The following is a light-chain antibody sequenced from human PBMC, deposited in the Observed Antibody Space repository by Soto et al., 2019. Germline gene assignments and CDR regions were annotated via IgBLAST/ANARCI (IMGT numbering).Light chain of an antibody. V-gene: IGLV2-18*01. CDR2: EAS. CDR3: SLYTSENTYV. CDR1: SSDVGGYNY. J-gene: IGLJ1*01. Sequence: QSVLTQPASVSGSPGQSITISCPGTSSDVGGYNYVSWYQQPPGTAPKLIIYEASNRPSGVPDRFSGSKSGNTASLTISGLQAADEADYYCSLYTSENTYVFGTGTKV.